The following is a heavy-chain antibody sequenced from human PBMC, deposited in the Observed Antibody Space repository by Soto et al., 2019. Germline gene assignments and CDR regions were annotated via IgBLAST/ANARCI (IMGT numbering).Heavy chain of an antibody. CDR3: ARGGEWEPNNWFDP. Sequence: QVQLVESGGGVVQPGRSLRLSCAASGFTFSSYAMHWVRQAPGKGLAWVAVISYDGSNKYYADSVKGRFTISRDNSKNTLYLQMNSLRAEDTAVYYCARGGEWEPNNWFDPWGQGTLVTVSS. CDR2: ISYDGSNK. D-gene: IGHD1-26*01. CDR1: GFTFSSYA. V-gene: IGHV3-30-3*01. J-gene: IGHJ5*02.